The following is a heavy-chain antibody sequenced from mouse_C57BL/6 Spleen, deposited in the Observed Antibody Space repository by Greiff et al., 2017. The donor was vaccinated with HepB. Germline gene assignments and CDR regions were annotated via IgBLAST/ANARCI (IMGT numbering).Heavy chain of an antibody. Sequence: VQLQQSGPVLVKPGASVKMSCKASGYTFTDYYMNWVKQSHGKSLEWIGVINPYNGGTSYNQKFKGKATLTVDKSSSTAYMELNSLTSEDSAVYYCARWKAYYRSMDYWGQGTSVTVSS. V-gene: IGHV1-19*01. CDR3: ARWKAYYRSMDY. CDR2: INPYNGGT. J-gene: IGHJ4*01. D-gene: IGHD2-14*01. CDR1: GYTFTDYY.